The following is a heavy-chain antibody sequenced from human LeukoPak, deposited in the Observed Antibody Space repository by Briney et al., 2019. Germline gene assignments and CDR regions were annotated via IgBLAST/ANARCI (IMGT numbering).Heavy chain of an antibody. D-gene: IGHD1-26*01. J-gene: IGHJ4*02. Sequence: GGSLRLSCAASGFTFSSYAMSWVRQAPGKGLEWVSVISGSAGSTYYADSVKGRFTISRDNSKNTLYLQMNSLRADDTAVYYCAKGDGAGIVGAFFDYWGQGTLVTVSS. CDR3: AKGDGAGIVGAFFDY. CDR1: GFTFSSYA. V-gene: IGHV3-23*01. CDR2: ISGSAGST.